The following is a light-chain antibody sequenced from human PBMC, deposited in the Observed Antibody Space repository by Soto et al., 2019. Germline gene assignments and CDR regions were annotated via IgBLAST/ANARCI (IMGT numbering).Light chain of an antibody. CDR1: QNIRNY. CDR3: QQTDSFPYT. CDR2: FAS. Sequence: DIQMTQSPSSLSASVGDRVTITCRASQNIRNYLNWYQQKPGKAPKLLIDFASSLQSGVPSRFSGSGSGTDFTLTISSLQPEDFATYYCQQTDSFPYTFGRGTKVEIK. J-gene: IGKJ2*01. V-gene: IGKV1-39*01.